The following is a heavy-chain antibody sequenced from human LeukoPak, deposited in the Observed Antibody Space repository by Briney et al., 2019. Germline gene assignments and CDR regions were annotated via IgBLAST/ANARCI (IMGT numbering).Heavy chain of an antibody. V-gene: IGHV3-30*03. CDR1: GFTFSSYG. J-gene: IGHJ4*02. CDR3: ARYSGSYYYPPAWDL. D-gene: IGHD1-26*01. Sequence: GGALRLSCAASGFTFSSYGMHWVRQAPGKGLEWVAVISYDGSNKYYADSVKGRFTISRDNSKNTLYLQMDSLRADDTAVYYCARYSGSYYYPPAWDLWGQGTLVTVSS. CDR2: ISYDGSNK.